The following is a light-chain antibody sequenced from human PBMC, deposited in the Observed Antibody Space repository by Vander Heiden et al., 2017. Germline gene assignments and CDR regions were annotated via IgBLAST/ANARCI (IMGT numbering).Light chain of an antibody. J-gene: IGLJ1*01. CDR1: SSNIGRNT. CDR3: ASWDDSLNAYV. CDR2: NVD. Sequence: QSVLAQPPSASGTPGQTVTISCSGSSSNIGRNTVNWYKQLPGTAPDLLIYNVDQWPSGVPGRVSGSKSGASASLAISDLQSDDEAHYYCASWDDSLNAYVFGSGTKVILL. V-gene: IGLV1-44*01.